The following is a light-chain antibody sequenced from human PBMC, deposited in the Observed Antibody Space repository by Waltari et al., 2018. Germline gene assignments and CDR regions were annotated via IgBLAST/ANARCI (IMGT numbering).Light chain of an antibody. V-gene: IGLV2-8*01. CDR2: EVS. J-gene: IGLJ1*01. CDR3: SSYGGSNNFFYV. CDR1: SSDVGGYNY. Sequence: QSALTQPPSASGSPGQSVTISCTGTSSDVGGYNYVSWYQQHPGKAPKLMIYEVSKRPSGVPDRFSGSKSGNTASLTVSGLQAEDEADYYCSSYGGSNNFFYVFGTGTKVTVL.